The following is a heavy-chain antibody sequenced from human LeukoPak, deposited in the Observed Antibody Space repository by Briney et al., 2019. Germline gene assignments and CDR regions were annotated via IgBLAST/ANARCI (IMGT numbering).Heavy chain of an antibody. CDR1: GYSFTNYW. V-gene: IGHV5-51*01. Sequence: GESLKISCKGSGYSFTNYWIGWVRQMPGEGLEWMGIIYPGDSDTRYSPSFQGQVTISADKSISTAYLQWSSLKASDTAMYYCARREGAGYYGDRGDYYAMDVWGQGTTVTVSS. D-gene: IGHD3-10*01. CDR3: ARREGAGYYGDRGDYYAMDV. CDR2: IYPGDSDT. J-gene: IGHJ6*02.